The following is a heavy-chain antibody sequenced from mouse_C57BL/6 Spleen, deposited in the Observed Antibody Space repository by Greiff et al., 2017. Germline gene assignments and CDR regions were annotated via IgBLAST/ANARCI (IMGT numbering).Heavy chain of an antibody. CDR1: GYTFTSYW. V-gene: IGHV1-59*01. J-gene: IGHJ3*01. CDR3: ARPYDYDETWFAY. CDR2: IDPSDSYT. Sequence: QVQLQQPGAELVRPGTSVKLSCKASGYTFTSYWMHWVKQRPGQGLEWIGVIDPSDSYTNYNQKFKGKATLTVDTSSSTAYMQLSSLTSEDSAFYYCARPYDYDETWFAYWGQGTLVTVSA. D-gene: IGHD2-4*01.